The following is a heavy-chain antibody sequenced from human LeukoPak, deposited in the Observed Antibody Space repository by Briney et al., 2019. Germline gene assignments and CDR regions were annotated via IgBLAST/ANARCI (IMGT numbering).Heavy chain of an antibody. D-gene: IGHD5-18*01. V-gene: IGHV3-53*01. CDR2: LYSGGST. CDR3: ARGEYTYASYYFDY. Sequence: GGSLRLSCAASGFTVSSNYMSWVRQAPGKGLGWVSILYSGGSTYYADSVKGRFTISRDNSKNTLYLQMNTLRAEDTAVYYCARGEYTYASYYFDYWGQGTLDTVSS. CDR1: GFTVSSNY. J-gene: IGHJ4*02.